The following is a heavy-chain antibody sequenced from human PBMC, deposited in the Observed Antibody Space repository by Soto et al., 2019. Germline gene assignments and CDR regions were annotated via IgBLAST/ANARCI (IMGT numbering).Heavy chain of an antibody. CDR3: ARVKATLYRHYYFDY. J-gene: IGHJ4*02. V-gene: IGHV4-30-4*01. Sequence: SETLSLTCSVSGGTINSGDYFWSWIRQPPGKGLEWIGSIFYTGSTYYSPSLKSRASMSMDTSKNLLSLRLRSLTAADTAVYFCARVKATLYRHYYFDYWGQGTPVTVSS. CDR1: GGTINSGDYF. D-gene: IGHD5-12*01. CDR2: IFYTGST.